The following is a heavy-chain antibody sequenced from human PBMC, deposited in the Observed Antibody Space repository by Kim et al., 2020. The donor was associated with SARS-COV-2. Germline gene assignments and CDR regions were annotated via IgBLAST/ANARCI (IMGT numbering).Heavy chain of an antibody. J-gene: IGHJ6*02. CDR3: ARADLDYYGSGSYPDYYYGMEV. V-gene: IGHV3-21*01. CDR2: ISSSSSYI. CDR1: GFTFSSYS. Sequence: GGSLRLSCAASGFTFSSYSMNWVRQAPGKGLEWVSSISSSSSYIYYADPVKGRFTISRDNAKNSLYLQMNSLRAEDTAVYYCARADLDYYGSGSYPDYYYGMEVWGQGTTGTVSS. D-gene: IGHD3-10*01.